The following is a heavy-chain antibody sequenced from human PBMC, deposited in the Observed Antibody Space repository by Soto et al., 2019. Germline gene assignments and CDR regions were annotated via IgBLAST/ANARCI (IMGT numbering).Heavy chain of an antibody. J-gene: IGHJ6*02. V-gene: IGHV4-38-2*01. CDR3: ASVQGVVVPAAIRGNNYDYYGMDV. CDR1: GYSISSGYY. Sequence: PSETLSLTCAVSGYSISSGYYWGWIRQPPGKGLEWIGSIYHSGSTYYNPSLKSLVTISVHTSKNQFSLKLSPVAAADTAVYYCASVQGVVVPAAIRGNNYDYYGMDVWSQGTKVTVSS. CDR2: IYHSGST. D-gene: IGHD2-2*02.